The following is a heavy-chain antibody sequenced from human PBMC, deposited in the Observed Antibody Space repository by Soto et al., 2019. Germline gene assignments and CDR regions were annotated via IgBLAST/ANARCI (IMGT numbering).Heavy chain of an antibody. CDR3: ARGEPYYYDSSGYYYHDYGMDV. V-gene: IGHV4-4*07. Sequence: NPSETLSLTCTVSGGSISSYYWSWIRQPAGKGLEWIGRIYTSGSTNYNPSLKSRVTMPVDTYKNQFSLKLSSVTAADTAVYYCARGEPYYYDSSGYYYHDYGMDVWCQGTTVTVSS. CDR1: GGSISSYY. D-gene: IGHD3-22*01. CDR2: IYTSGST. J-gene: IGHJ6*02.